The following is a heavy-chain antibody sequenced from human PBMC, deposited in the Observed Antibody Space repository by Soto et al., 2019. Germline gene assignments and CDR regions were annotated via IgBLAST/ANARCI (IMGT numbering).Heavy chain of an antibody. V-gene: IGHV4-4*02. J-gene: IGHJ4*02. CDR2: IYHNGST. D-gene: IGHD4-17*01. Sequence: SETLSLTCAVSGGSISSSNWWSWVRQPPGKGLEWIGEIYHNGSTNYNPSLKSRVTISVDTSKNQFSLKLSSVTAADTAVYYCAVTTNKFEGTPFDYWGQGTLVTVSS. CDR3: AVTTNKFEGTPFDY. CDR1: GGSISSSNW.